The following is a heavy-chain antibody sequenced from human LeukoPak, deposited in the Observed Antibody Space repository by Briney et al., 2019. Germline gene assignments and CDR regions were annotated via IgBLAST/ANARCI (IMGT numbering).Heavy chain of an antibody. CDR3: ARDEQLVLVY. Sequence: PSETLSLTCTVSGGSISSGSYYWSWIRQPAGKGLEWLGRIYTSGSTNYNPSLKSRVTISVDTSKNQFSLKLSSVTAADTAVYYCARDEQLVLVYWGQGTLVTVSS. CDR2: IYTSGST. D-gene: IGHD6-6*01. V-gene: IGHV4-61*02. J-gene: IGHJ4*02. CDR1: GGSISSGSYY.